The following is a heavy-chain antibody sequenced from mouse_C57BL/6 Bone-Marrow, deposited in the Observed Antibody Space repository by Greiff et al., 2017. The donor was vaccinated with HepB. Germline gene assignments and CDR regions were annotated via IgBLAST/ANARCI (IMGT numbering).Heavy chain of an antibody. CDR3: ARRGAWYYGSSYGYARDY. CDR2: INPNNGGT. V-gene: IGHV1-22*01. D-gene: IGHD1-1*01. Sequence: VQLQQSGPELVKPGASVKMSCKASGYTFTDYNMHWVKQSHGKSLEWIGYINPNNGGTSYNQKFKGKATLTVNKSSSTAYMELRSLTSEDSAVYYCARRGAWYYGSSYGYARDYWGQGTSVTVSS. J-gene: IGHJ4*01. CDR1: GYTFTDYN.